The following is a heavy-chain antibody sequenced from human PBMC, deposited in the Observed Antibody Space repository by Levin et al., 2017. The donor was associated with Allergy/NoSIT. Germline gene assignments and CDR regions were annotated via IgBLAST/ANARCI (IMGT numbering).Heavy chain of an antibody. CDR1: GFTFSDSW. CDR2: IKPDGGEK. Sequence: GGSLRLSCAASGFTFSDSWMTWVRQPLGKGLEWVANIKPDGGEKYYAESVKGRFTISRDNAKNSLFLQMNYLGTDDTAVYFCARDTTVGGEAWGQGTLVTVSS. J-gene: IGHJ5*02. V-gene: IGHV3-7*03. D-gene: IGHD4-11*01. CDR3: ARDTTVGGEA.